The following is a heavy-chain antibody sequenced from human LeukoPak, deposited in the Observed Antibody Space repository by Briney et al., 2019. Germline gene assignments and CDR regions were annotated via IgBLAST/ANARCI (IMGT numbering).Heavy chain of an antibody. CDR1: GYTFNTYY. Sequence: VASVKVSCKASGYTFNTYYMHWVRQAPGQGLEWMGIINPSGDSTTYAQKFQGRVTLTRDASASTVYMELTSLRSDATAVYYCARAGFGESELAADYWGQGTLVTVSS. CDR3: ARAGFGESELAADY. V-gene: IGHV1-46*02. D-gene: IGHD3-10*01. J-gene: IGHJ4*02. CDR2: INPSGDST.